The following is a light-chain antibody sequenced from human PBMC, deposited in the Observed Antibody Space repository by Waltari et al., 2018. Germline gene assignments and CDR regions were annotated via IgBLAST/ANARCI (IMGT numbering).Light chain of an antibody. Sequence: EIVLTQSPGTLSLSPGERATLSCRASQSVSRSLAWYQQKPGQAPRLLIYGASSRATGVPSGFSGGGSGTDFSLTISRLEPEDFAVYYCQHYVRLPVSFGQGTKVEIK. CDR2: GAS. CDR1: QSVSRS. V-gene: IGKV3-20*01. CDR3: QHYVRLPVS. J-gene: IGKJ1*01.